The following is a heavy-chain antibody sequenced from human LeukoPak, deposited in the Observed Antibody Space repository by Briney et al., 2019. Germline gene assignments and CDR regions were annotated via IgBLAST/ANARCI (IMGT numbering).Heavy chain of an antibody. CDR2: ISDSGGST. CDR1: GFIITTYA. D-gene: IGHD2-2*01. J-gene: IGHJ3*02. Sequence: GGSLRLSCAASGFIITTYAMSWVRQAPGKGLEWVSAISDSGGSTYFADSVKGRFTISRDNSNNTLYLQMNSLRAEDTALYYCAKDRRTLDAFDIWGQGTMVTDSS. V-gene: IGHV3-23*01. CDR3: AKDRRTLDAFDI.